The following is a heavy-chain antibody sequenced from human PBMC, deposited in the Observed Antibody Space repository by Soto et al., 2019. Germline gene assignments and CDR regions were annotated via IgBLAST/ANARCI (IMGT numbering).Heavy chain of an antibody. CDR1: GGSFSGYY. V-gene: IGHV4-34*01. D-gene: IGHD1-1*01. CDR3: ARGPPTTRHQY. J-gene: IGHJ4*02. CDR2: INHSGST. Sequence: QVQLQQWGAGLLKPSETLSLTCAVYGGSFSGYYWSWIRQPPGKGLEWIGEINHSGSTNYNPSLKSRVTISVDTSKNQFSLKLSSVTAADTAVYYCARGPPTTRHQYWGQGTLVTVSS.